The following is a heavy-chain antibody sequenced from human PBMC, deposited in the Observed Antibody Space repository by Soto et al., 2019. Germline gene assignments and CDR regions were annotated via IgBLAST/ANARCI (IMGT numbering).Heavy chain of an antibody. CDR3: ARHKTYGVGFFSPYFFDS. D-gene: IGHD2-8*01. CDR2: VHHSDTG. Sequence: QVQLQESGPGVVQPSETLSLICSVSGDSITYYYWSWIRQPPGRGLEWIGYVHHSDTGDYNPSLKSRLTILMDTSKNQFSLILRSVTAADTAVYFCARHKTYGVGFFSPYFFDSWGQGTLVMVSS. CDR1: GDSITYYY. V-gene: IGHV4-59*08. J-gene: IGHJ4*02.